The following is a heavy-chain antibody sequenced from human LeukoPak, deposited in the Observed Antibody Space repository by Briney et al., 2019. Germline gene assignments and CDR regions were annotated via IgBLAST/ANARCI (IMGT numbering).Heavy chain of an antibody. CDR3: ARDHTVPRLPYYYGMDV. Sequence: SETLSLTRTFSGGSLSSGGYYWSWIRQHPGKGLEWIGYIYYSGSTYYNPSLKSRVTISVDTSKNQFSLKLSSVTAAYTAVYYCARDHTVPRLPYYYGMDVWGQGTTVTVSS. J-gene: IGHJ6*02. CDR2: IYYSGST. V-gene: IGHV4-31*03. D-gene: IGHD2-2*01. CDR1: GGSLSSGGYY.